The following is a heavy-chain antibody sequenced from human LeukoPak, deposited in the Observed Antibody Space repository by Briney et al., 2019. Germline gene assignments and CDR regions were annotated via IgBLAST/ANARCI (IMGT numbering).Heavy chain of an antibody. CDR3: ARPSRWGSSYYFDY. CDR1: GGTFSSYA. Sequence: ASVKVSCKASGGTFSSYAISWVRQAPGQGLEWMGGITPIFGTANYAQKFQGRVTITADESTSTAYMELSSLRSEDTAVYYCARPSRWGSSYYFDYWGQGTLVTVSS. CDR2: ITPIFGTA. D-gene: IGHD6-6*01. V-gene: IGHV1-69*13. J-gene: IGHJ4*02.